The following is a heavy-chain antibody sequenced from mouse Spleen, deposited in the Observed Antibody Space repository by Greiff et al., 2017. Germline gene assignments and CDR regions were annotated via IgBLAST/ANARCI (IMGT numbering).Heavy chain of an antibody. J-gene: IGHJ4*01. CDR3: ARGDYGSLDY. V-gene: IGHV3-6*01. D-gene: IGHD2-4*01. Sequence: VQLKESGPGLVKPSQSLSLTCSVTGYSITSGYYWKWIRQCPGNKLEWMGYISYDGSNNYNPSLKNRISITRDTSKNQFFLKLNSVTTEDTATYYCARGDYGSLDYWGQGTSVTVSS. CDR1: GYSITSGYY. CDR2: ISYDGSN.